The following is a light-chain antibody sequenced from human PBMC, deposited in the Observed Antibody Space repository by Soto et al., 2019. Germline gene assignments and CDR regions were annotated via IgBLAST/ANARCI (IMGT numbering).Light chain of an antibody. V-gene: IGLV2-14*03. Sequence: QSVLTQPASVSGSPGQSITISCTGTISDVGGYNYVSWYQQHPGKAPKLMIYDVSSRPSGVSNRFYGSKSGNTASLTISGLQAEDEADYYCSSYTSSSTYVFGTGTKATVL. J-gene: IGLJ1*01. CDR2: DVS. CDR1: ISDVGGYNY. CDR3: SSYTSSSTYV.